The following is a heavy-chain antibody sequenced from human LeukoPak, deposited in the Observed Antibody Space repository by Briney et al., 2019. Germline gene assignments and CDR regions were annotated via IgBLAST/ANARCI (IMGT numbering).Heavy chain of an antibody. CDR3: ARITNSGYYWVFDY. V-gene: IGHV3-7*04. CDR1: GLTFSRSW. D-gene: IGHD3-22*01. J-gene: IGHJ4*02. CDR2: IRGDGVEK. Sequence: AGGSLRLSCVASGLTFSRSWMSWVRQAPGKGLEWVANIRGDGVEKYYVDSVKGRFTISRDNAVNSLYLQVNSLRAEDTAVYYCARITNSGYYWVFDYWGQGTLVTVSS.